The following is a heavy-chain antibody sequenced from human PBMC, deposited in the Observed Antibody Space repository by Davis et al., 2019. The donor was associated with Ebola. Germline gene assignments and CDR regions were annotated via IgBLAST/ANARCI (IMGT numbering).Heavy chain of an antibody. J-gene: IGHJ4*02. CDR3: AIDLEGDPSFWVD. CDR1: GITFGTYV. CDR2: ISSSGDS. Sequence: GESLKISCAASGITFGTYVMTWVRQVPGRGLEWVSSISSSGDSYYTNSVKGRFTISRDDSENTLYLQMNSLRAEDTGLYYCAIDLEGDPSFWVDWGQGTLVTVSS. V-gene: IGHV3-23*01. D-gene: IGHD3-16*01.